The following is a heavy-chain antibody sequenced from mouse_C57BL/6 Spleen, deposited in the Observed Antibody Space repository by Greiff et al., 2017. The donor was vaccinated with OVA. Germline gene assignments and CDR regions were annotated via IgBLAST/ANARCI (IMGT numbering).Heavy chain of an antibody. V-gene: IGHV1-4*01. CDR2: INPSSGYT. Sequence: QVQLQQSGAELARPGASVKMSCKASGYTFTSYTMHWVKQRPGQGLEWIGYINPSSGYTKYNQKFKDKATLTADKSSSTAYMQLSSLTSEDSAVYYCARGEATEYFDYWGQGTTLTVSS. CDR3: ARGEATEYFDY. J-gene: IGHJ2*01. D-gene: IGHD1-1*01. CDR1: GYTFTSYT.